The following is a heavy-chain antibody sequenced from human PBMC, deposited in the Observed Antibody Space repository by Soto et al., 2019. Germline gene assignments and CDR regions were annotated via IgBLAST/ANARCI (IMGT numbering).Heavy chain of an antibody. V-gene: IGHV3-23*01. CDR3: AKDKYDIVSGYPYYFDY. CDR2: ISGSGGTT. D-gene: IGHD3-9*01. J-gene: IGHJ4*02. Sequence: EAQLLESGGDLVQPGGSLRLSCAASGFTFSSYAMSWVRQAPGKGLEWVSGISGSGGTTYYADSVKGRFTISRDNSKNTLSLQMNSLRAEDTAVYYCAKDKYDIVSGYPYYFDYWGQGTLFTVSS. CDR1: GFTFSSYA.